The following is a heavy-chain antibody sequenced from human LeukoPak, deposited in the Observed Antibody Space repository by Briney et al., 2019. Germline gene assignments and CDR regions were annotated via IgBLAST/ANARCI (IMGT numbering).Heavy chain of an antibody. D-gene: IGHD1-14*01. CDR2: IYYTGTT. J-gene: IGHJ6*02. CDR1: GGSISSSNYY. CDR3: ARGENDDRYYYGMDV. V-gene: IGHV4-39*07. Sequence: SETLSLTCTVSGGSISSSNYYWGWIRQPPGKGLEWIGSIYYTGTTYYNPSLKSRVTISVDTSKNRFSLKLSSVTAADTAVYYCARGENDDRYYYGMDVWGQGTTVTVSS.